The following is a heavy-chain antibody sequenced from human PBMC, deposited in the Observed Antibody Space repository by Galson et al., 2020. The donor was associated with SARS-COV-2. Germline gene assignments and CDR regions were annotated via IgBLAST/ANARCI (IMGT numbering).Heavy chain of an antibody. Sequence: QLGESLKISCRASGFTLSNSWMAWVRQAPEKGLEWVATIKPDGSQENYVDSVKGRFTISRDNAKNSLYLQMNSLRDEDMAVYYCARDIWYSLPNWGQGTLVTASS. CDR1: GFTLSNSW. CDR3: ARDIWYSLPN. D-gene: IGHD1-26*01. CDR2: IKPDGSQE. J-gene: IGHJ4*02. V-gene: IGHV3-7*01.